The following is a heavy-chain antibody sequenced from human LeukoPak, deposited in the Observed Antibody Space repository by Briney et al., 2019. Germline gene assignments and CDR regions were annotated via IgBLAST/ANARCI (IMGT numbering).Heavy chain of an antibody. D-gene: IGHD3-10*01. CDR2: IWYDGSNK. V-gene: IGHV3-33*01. Sequence: GGSLRLSCAASGFTFSTYGMHWVRQAPGKGLEWVAVIWYDGSNKYYADSVEGRFTISRDNSKNTLYLQMNSLRAEDTAVYYCARPPTAHLGDLLWIDYWGQGTLVTVSS. CDR3: ARPPTAHLGDLLWIDY. J-gene: IGHJ4*02. CDR1: GFTFSTYG.